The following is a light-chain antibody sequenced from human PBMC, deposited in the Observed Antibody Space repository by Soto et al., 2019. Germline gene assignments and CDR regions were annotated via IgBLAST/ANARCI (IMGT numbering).Light chain of an antibody. CDR1: QSVSSNY. Sequence: DTVLTQSPAALSLSPGERATLSCRASQSVSSNYLAWYQQKPGQAPRLLIYGASSRATGIPDRFSGSGSGTDFTLTISRLEPEDFAVYYCQQYYGSPGITFGQGTRLEI. V-gene: IGKV3-20*01. CDR2: GAS. J-gene: IGKJ5*01. CDR3: QQYYGSPGIT.